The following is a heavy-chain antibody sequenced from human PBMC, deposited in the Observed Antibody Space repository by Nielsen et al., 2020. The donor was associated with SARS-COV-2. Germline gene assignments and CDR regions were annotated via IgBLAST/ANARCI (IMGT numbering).Heavy chain of an antibody. D-gene: IGHD6-19*01. CDR3: TREPPGRAVTGDPFDI. J-gene: IGHJ3*02. CDR2: VHSNGRT. Sequence: SETLSLTCSVSGGSISSSNYYWGWIRQPPGKGLEWIGEVHSNGRTNSNPSLKSRVTMSVDKSKNEFSLKFNSVTAADTATYYCTREPPGRAVTGDPFDIWGQGTMVTVS. V-gene: IGHV4-39*07. CDR1: GGSISSSNYY.